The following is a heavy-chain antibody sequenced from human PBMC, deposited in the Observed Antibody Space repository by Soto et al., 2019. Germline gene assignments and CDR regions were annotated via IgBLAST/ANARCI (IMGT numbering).Heavy chain of an antibody. V-gene: IGHV3-7*01. CDR3: ERALCSETDEL. D-gene: IGHD6-19*01. CDR1: GFTFSRFW. Sequence: EVQLVESGGGLVQPGGSLRLSCAGSGFTFSRFWMSWVRQAPGKGLEWVANIKQNGSEKYYVDSVKGRFTISRDNAKNSLYLQMNSLRAEDTAVYYCERALCSETDELWGQGTLVTVSS. J-gene: IGHJ4*02. CDR2: IKQNGSEK.